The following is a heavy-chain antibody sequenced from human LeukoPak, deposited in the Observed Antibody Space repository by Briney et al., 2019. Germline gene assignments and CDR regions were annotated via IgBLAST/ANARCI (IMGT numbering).Heavy chain of an antibody. CDR3: ARGLDYGGT. CDR1: GFTFSSYA. CDR2: IYSGGST. D-gene: IGHD4-23*01. Sequence: GGSLRLSCAASGFTFSSYAMSWVRQAPGKGLEWVSVIYSGGSTYYADSVKGRFTISRDNAKNSLYLQMNSLRDEDTAVYYCARGLDYGGTWGQGTLVTVSS. V-gene: IGHV3-66*01. J-gene: IGHJ5*02.